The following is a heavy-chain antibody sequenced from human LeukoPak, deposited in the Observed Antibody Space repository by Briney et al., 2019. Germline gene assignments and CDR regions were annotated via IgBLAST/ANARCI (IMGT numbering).Heavy chain of an antibody. Sequence: GGSLRLSCAASGFTFSAYTMNWVRQAPGRGLEWVSYIRSSGSTTYYADSVKGRFTISRDNSKNTLYLQMNSLRAEDTAVYYCAKDCSGGSCYDAVFDYWGQGTLVTVSS. CDR2: IRSSGSTT. CDR1: GFTFSAYT. J-gene: IGHJ4*02. CDR3: AKDCSGGSCYDAVFDY. V-gene: IGHV3-23*01. D-gene: IGHD2-15*01.